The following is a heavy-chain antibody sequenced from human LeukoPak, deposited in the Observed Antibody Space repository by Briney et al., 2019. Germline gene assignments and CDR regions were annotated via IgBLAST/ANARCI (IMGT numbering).Heavy chain of an antibody. V-gene: IGHV5-51*01. CDR3: ARRIIPVAGSFDY. D-gene: IGHD6-19*01. CDR1: GYSFTSYW. CDR2: IYPGDSDT. J-gene: IGHJ4*02. Sequence: GESLKISCKGSGYSFTSYWIGWVRQMPGKGLEWMGIIYPGDSDTRYSPSFQGQVTISADKSMNTAYLQWSSLKASDTAMYYCARRIIPVAGSFDYWGRGTLVTVSS.